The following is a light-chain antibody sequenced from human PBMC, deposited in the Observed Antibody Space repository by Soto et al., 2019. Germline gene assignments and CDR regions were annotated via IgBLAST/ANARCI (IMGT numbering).Light chain of an antibody. V-gene: IGLV3-21*04. CDR3: QVWDSNSDHPV. CDR1: NIGSKT. Sequence: SYELTQPPSVSLAPGKTARITCGGNNIGSKTVHWYQKRPGQAPVVVISYDSDRPSGIPERFSGSNSGNTATLTISRVEAGDEADYYCQVWDSNSDHPVFGGGTKLTVL. J-gene: IGLJ2*01. CDR2: YDS.